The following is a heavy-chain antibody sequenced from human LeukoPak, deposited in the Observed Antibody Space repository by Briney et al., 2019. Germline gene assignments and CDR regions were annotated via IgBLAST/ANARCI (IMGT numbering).Heavy chain of an antibody. Sequence: SETLSLTCTVSGGSISSSSYYWGWIRQPPGKGLEWIGNIYYSGSTYYNPSLKSRVTISVDTSKNQFSLKLSSVTAADTAVYYCAREWVVIGYFDYWGQGTLVTVSS. J-gene: IGHJ4*02. CDR1: GGSISSSSYY. CDR2: IYYSGST. V-gene: IGHV4-39*02. CDR3: AREWVVIGYFDY. D-gene: IGHD2-21*01.